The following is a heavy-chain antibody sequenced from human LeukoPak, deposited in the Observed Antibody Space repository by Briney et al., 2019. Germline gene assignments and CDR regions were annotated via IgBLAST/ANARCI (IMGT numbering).Heavy chain of an antibody. CDR3: AKDRSCTNNICHGDFDY. CDR2: ISGSGGDT. CDR1: GLTFSNYA. J-gene: IGHJ4*02. Sequence: GGSLRLSCAASGLTFSNYAMSWVRQAPGKGLEWVSGISGSGGDTYYADSVKGRFTISRDNSKNTLYLQMNSLRAEDTAVYYCAKDRSCTNNICHGDFDYWGQGTLVTVSS. V-gene: IGHV3-23*01. D-gene: IGHD2-8*01.